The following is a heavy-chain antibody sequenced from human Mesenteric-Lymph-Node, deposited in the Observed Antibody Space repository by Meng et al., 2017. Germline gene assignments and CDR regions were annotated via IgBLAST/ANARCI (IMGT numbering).Heavy chain of an antibody. CDR1: GGTFSSYA. V-gene: IGHV7-4-1*02. CDR2: INTNTGNP. D-gene: IGHD3-3*01. J-gene: IGHJ4*02. Sequence: ASVKVSCKASGGTFSSYAISWVRQAPGQGLEWMGWINTNTGNPTYAQGFTGRFVFSLDTSVSTAYLQISSLKAEDTAVYYCAREDYDFWSGDTSDLDYWGQGTLVTVSS. CDR3: AREDYDFWSGDTSDLDY.